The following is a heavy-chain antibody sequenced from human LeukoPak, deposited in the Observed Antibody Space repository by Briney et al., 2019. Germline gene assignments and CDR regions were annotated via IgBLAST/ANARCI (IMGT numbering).Heavy chain of an antibody. CDR3: ARDTVNAPSVVSLDY. V-gene: IGHV3-48*03. CDR1: GFSFSSFP. J-gene: IGHJ4*02. D-gene: IGHD2-8*01. CDR2: ISSSGNTE. Sequence: GGSLRLSCAASGFSFSSFPINWVRQAPGKGLEWVSHISSSGNTEYYLDSVRGRFTMSRDNAKNLLFLEMHSLRAEDTAVYYCARDTVNAPSVVSLDYWGQGALVTVSS.